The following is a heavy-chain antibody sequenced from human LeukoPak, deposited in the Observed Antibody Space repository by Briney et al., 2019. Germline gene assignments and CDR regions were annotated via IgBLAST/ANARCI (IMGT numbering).Heavy chain of an antibody. CDR2: IYYDGSNI. D-gene: IGHD1-1*01. J-gene: IGHJ4*02. CDR3: ARDRETNSFDY. Sequence: GESLKISCAASEFTFTTYGMHWVRQAPGKGLEWVAFIYYDGSNIYYADYVKGRFTISRDISKNTLYLQMDSLRAEDTAIYYCARDRETNSFDYWGQGTLVTVSS. V-gene: IGHV3-33*01. CDR1: EFTFTTYG.